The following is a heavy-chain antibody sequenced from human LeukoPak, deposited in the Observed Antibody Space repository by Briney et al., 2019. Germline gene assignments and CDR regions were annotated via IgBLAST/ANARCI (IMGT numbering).Heavy chain of an antibody. Sequence: SETLSLTCTVSGGSMSNYYWSWIRQPPGKGLEWIAYIYSTGSTNYSPSFESRLTISLDTSKNQFSLKLSSATTADTAIYYCARDAGVGRSRPFEYWGQGILVTVSS. CDR2: IYSTGST. CDR1: GGSMSNYY. CDR3: ARDAGVGRSRPFEY. D-gene: IGHD1-26*01. V-gene: IGHV4-59*01. J-gene: IGHJ4*02.